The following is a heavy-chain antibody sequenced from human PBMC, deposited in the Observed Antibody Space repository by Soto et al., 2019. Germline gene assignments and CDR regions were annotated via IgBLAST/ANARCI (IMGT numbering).Heavy chain of an antibody. J-gene: IGHJ6*03. CDR3: AKDSLKEYYCYYYMDV. Sequence: GGSLRLSCAASGFTFSSYAMSWVRQAPGKGLEWVSAISGSGGSTYYADSVKGRFTISRDNSKNTLYLQMNSLRAEDTAVYYCAKDSLKEYYCYYYMDVWGKGTTVTVSS. V-gene: IGHV3-23*01. CDR1: GFTFSSYA. CDR2: ISGSGGST.